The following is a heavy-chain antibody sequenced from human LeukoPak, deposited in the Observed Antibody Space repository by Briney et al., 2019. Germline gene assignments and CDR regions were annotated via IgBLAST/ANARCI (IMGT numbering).Heavy chain of an antibody. CDR3: AKRMTTVTNFDY. J-gene: IGHJ4*02. CDR1: GFTFSSCA. CDR2: ISGSGGGP. Sequence: GGSLRLSCAASGFTFSSCAMSWVRQAPGKGLEWVSGISGSGGGPIYADSVKGRFTISRDNSKNTLYLQMNSLRAEDTALYYCAKRMTTVTNFDYWGQGTLVPVSS. V-gene: IGHV3-23*01. D-gene: IGHD4-17*01.